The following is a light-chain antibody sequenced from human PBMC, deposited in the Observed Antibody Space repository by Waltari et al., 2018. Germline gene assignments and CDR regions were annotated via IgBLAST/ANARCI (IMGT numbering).Light chain of an antibody. Sequence: DIQMTQSPSTLSASVRDRVTITCRASQGIGGWLAWYQQKPGKVPKLLIYKASSLETGVPSRFSGSGSGTEFTLTISSLQPDDFATYYCQQYNTYSGMFGQGTKVEIK. CDR2: KAS. J-gene: IGKJ1*01. CDR1: QGIGGW. CDR3: QQYNTYSGM. V-gene: IGKV1-5*03.